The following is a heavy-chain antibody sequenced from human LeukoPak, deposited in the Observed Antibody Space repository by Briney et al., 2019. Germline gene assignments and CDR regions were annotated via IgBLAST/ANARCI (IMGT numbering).Heavy chain of an antibody. CDR1: GGSVSSGSYY. CDR2: IYYSGST. Sequence: PSETLSLTCTVSGGSVSSGSYYWSWIRQPPGKGLEWIGYIYYSGSTNYNPSLKSRVTISVDTSKNQFSLKLSSVTAADTAVYYCARENAVTFPYYFDYWGQGTTVTVSS. CDR3: ARENAVTFPYYFDY. V-gene: IGHV4-61*01. D-gene: IGHD4-23*01. J-gene: IGHJ4*03.